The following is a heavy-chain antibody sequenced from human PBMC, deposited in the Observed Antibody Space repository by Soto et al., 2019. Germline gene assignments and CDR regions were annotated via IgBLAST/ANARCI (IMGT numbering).Heavy chain of an antibody. CDR3: VTAIVGTQNWFDP. V-gene: IGHV4-30-4*01. J-gene: IGHJ5*02. CDR2: IYYSGST. Sequence: QVQLQESGPGLVKPSQTLSLTCTVSGGSISSGDYYWSWIRQPPGKGLEWMGYIYYSGSTYYNPSHKRRVTTSVDTSKSQFSLKLSSVTAADTAVYYCVTAIVGTQNWFDPWGQGTLVTVSS. CDR1: GGSISSGDYY. D-gene: IGHD2-21*01.